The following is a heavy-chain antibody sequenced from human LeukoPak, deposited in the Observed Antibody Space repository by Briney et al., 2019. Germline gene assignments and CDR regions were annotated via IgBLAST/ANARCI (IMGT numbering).Heavy chain of an antibody. V-gene: IGHV4-59*12. CDR2: IYYSGST. Sequence: SETLSLTCTVSGGSISSYYWSWIRQPPGKGLEWIGYIYYSGSTYYNPSLKSRVTISVDTSKNQFSLKLSSVTAADTAVYYCARSGLRLGELSPNPFDYWGQGTLVTVSS. J-gene: IGHJ4*02. CDR3: ARSGLRLGELSPNPFDY. CDR1: GGSISSYY. D-gene: IGHD3-16*02.